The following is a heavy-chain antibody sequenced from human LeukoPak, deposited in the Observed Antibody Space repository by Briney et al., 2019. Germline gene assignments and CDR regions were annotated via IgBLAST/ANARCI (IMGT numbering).Heavy chain of an antibody. J-gene: IGHJ5*02. Sequence: GGSLRLSCAASGFTFSSYAMSWVRQAPGKGLEWVSAISGSGGSTYYADSVKGRFTISRDNSKNMLYLQMNSLRAEDTAVYYCAKGRIAVVQYNWFDPWGQGTLVTVSS. V-gene: IGHV3-23*01. CDR2: ISGSGGST. CDR3: AKGRIAVVQYNWFDP. CDR1: GFTFSSYA. D-gene: IGHD6-19*01.